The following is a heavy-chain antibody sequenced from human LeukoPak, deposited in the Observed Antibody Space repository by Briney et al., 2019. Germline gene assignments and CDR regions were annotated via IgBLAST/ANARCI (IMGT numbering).Heavy chain of an antibody. V-gene: IGHV3-30*04. CDR1: GFTFSSYA. D-gene: IGHD3-10*01. CDR3: AKRGIVIRAVIIIGFHKEAYYFDY. Sequence: PGGSLRLSCAASGFTFSSYAMHWVRQAPGKGLEWVAVISYDGSNKYYADSVKGRFIISRDTSKNTVYLQMYSLRVEDTAVYFCAKRGIVIRAVIIIGFHKEAYYFDYWGQGILVTVSS. J-gene: IGHJ4*02. CDR2: ISYDGSNK.